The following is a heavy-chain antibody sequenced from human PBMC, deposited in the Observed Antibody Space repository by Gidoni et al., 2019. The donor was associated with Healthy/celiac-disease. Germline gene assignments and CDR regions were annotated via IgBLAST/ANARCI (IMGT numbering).Heavy chain of an antibody. D-gene: IGHD2-2*01. CDR2: ISSSGSTI. V-gene: IGHV3-48*03. J-gene: IGHJ6*02. CDR1: GFTFSSYE. Sequence: EVQLVESGGGLVQPGGSLRLSCAASGFTFSSYEMNWVRQAPGKGLEWVSYISSSGSTIYYADSVKGRFTISRDNAKNSLYLQMNSLRAEDTAVYYCARVGRGKYCSSTSCPFRGMDVWGQGTTVTVSS. CDR3: ARVGRGKYCSSTSCPFRGMDV.